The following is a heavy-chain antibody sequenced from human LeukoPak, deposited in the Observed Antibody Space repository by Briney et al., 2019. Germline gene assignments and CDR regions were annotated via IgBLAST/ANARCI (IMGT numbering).Heavy chain of an antibody. CDR1: GGSISSYY. Sequence: SETLSLTCTVSGGSISSYYWSWIRQPPGKGLEWVGYIYYSGNTNYNPSLKSRVTISVDKSKNQFSLKLSSVTAADTAVYYCARIRPWYSSSWYEGGAFDIWGQGTMVTVSS. CDR3: ARIRPWYSSSWYEGGAFDI. CDR2: IYYSGNT. J-gene: IGHJ3*02. V-gene: IGHV4-59*12. D-gene: IGHD6-13*01.